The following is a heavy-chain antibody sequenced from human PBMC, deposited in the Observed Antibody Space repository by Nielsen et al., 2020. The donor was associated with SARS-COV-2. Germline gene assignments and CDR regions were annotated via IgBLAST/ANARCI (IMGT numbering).Heavy chain of an antibody. Sequence: GESLKISCAASGFPFTSYPIHWVRQAPGKGLEWVAVISDDGSNKYYADSVKGRFTISRDNSKNTLYLQMNSLRAEDTAVYYCARDRGGYSYDETYYFDYWGQGTLVTVSS. CDR2: ISDDGSNK. D-gene: IGHD5-18*01. CDR1: GFPFTSYP. J-gene: IGHJ4*02. V-gene: IGHV3-30*04. CDR3: ARDRGGYSYDETYYFDY.